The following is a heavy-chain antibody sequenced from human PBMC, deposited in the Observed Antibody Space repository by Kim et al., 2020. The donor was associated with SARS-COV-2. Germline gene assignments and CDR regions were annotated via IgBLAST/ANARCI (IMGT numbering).Heavy chain of an antibody. Sequence: VKGRFTIPRDNSKNTLYLQMNSLRAEDTAVYYCASRGGYYDSSGYYKVDYWGQGTLVTVSS. CDR3: ASRGGYYDSSGYYKVDY. J-gene: IGHJ4*02. D-gene: IGHD3-22*01. V-gene: IGHV3-30*07.